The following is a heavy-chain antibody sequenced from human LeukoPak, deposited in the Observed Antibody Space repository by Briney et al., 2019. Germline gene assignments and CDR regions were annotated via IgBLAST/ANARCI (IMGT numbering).Heavy chain of an antibody. CDR1: GGSFSGYY. D-gene: IGHD2-2*01. Sequence: SETLSLTCAVYGGSFSGYYWSWIRQPPGKGLEWIGEINHSGSTNYYPSLKSRVTISADTSKNQFSLKLSSVTAADTAVYYCARGPERIVVPAAQQTYYFDYWGQGTLVTVSS. CDR2: INHSGST. J-gene: IGHJ4*02. CDR3: ARGPERIVVPAAQQTYYFDY. V-gene: IGHV4-34*01.